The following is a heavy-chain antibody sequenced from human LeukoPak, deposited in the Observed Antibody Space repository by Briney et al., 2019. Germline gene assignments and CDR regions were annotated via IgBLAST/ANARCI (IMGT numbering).Heavy chain of an antibody. Sequence: ASVKVSCKASGYTFTGYYMHWVRQAPGQGIEWMGWINPNSGGTNYAQKFQGRVTMTRDTSISTAYMELSRLRSDDTAVYYCASPSCDSTSCYGWFDPWGQGTLVTVSS. J-gene: IGHJ5*02. V-gene: IGHV1-2*02. CDR2: INPNSGGT. CDR3: ASPSCDSTSCYGWFDP. CDR1: GYTFTGYY. D-gene: IGHD2-2*01.